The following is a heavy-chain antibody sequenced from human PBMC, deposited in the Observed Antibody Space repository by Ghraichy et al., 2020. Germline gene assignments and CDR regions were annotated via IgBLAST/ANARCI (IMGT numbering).Heavy chain of an antibody. Sequence: GGSLRLSCAASGFSFSNYAMSWVRQAPGKGLEWVTVISYDGSNKYYADSVKGRFTISRDNSKNTLYLQMNSLRAEDTAVYYCAKEGLRYSGLRPFLDYWGQGTLVTVSS. CDR3: AKEGLRYSGLRPFLDY. CDR1: GFSFSNYA. J-gene: IGHJ4*02. V-gene: IGHV3-30*18. D-gene: IGHD5-12*01. CDR2: ISYDGSNK.